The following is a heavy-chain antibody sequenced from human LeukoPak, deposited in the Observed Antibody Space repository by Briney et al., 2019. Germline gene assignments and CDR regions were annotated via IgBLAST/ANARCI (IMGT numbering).Heavy chain of an antibody. V-gene: IGHV4-39*07. CDR1: GGSISSSSYS. CDR2: IYYSGST. CDR3: ARVISLEWLLPFDY. J-gene: IGHJ4*02. D-gene: IGHD3-3*01. Sequence: TSETLSLTCTVSGGSISSSSYSWGWIRQPPGKGLEGIGSIYYSGSTYYNPSLKSRVTISVDTSKTQFSLKLSSVTAADTAVYYCARVISLEWLLPFDYWGQGTLVTVSS.